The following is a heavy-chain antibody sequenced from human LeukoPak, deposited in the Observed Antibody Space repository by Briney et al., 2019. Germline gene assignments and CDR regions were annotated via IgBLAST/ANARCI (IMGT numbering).Heavy chain of an antibody. CDR3: ARDVHYCDSSVYDYRSASDY. J-gene: IGHJ4*02. Sequence: ASVKVSCKASGYTFTSYGISWVRQAPAQGLEWMGWISAYNGNTNYAQKHQGRVTMTTDTSTSTAYMELRSLRSDDTAVYYCARDVHYCDSSVYDYRSASDYWGQGTLVTVSS. CDR2: ISAYNGNT. CDR1: GYTFTSYG. D-gene: IGHD3-22*01. V-gene: IGHV1-18*01.